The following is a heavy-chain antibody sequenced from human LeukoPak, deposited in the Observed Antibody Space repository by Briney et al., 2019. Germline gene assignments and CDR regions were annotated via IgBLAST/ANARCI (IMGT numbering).Heavy chain of an antibody. J-gene: IGHJ4*02. CDR1: GYTFTSYA. D-gene: IGHD2-15*01. Sequence: ASVKVSCKASGYTFTSYAMHWVRQAPGQRLEWMGWINAGNGNTKYSQKFQGRVTITRDTSASTAYMELSNLRSEDTAVYYCARANYCSGGSCYLRRLDYWGQGTLVTVSS. V-gene: IGHV1-3*01. CDR2: INAGNGNT. CDR3: ARANYCSGGSCYLRRLDY.